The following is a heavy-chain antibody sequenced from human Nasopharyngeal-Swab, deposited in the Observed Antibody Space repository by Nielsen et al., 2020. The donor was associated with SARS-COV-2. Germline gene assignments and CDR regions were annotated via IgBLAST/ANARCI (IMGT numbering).Heavy chain of an antibody. V-gene: IGHV4-61*01. D-gene: IGHD5-24*01. CDR3: ARVSWDGYYYYYGLDV. J-gene: IGHJ6*02. Sequence: SETLSLTCTVSGGSVSSGSYYWSSIRQPPGKGLEWIGYIYYSGSTNYNPSVKSRVTISVNTSKNQFSLKLSSVTAADTAVYYCARVSWDGYYYYYGLDVWGQGTTVTVSS. CDR1: GGSVSSGSYY. CDR2: IYYSGST.